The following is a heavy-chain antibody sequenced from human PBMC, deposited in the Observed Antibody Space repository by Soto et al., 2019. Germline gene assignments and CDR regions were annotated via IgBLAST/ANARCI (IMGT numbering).Heavy chain of an antibody. CDR3: AGDPDSHYNDSHAYSYP. V-gene: IGHV1-69*08. D-gene: IGHD3-22*01. J-gene: IGHJ5*02. Sequence: QVQLVQSGAEVKKPGSSVKVSCKASGGTFSTYTITWVRQAPGQGLEWMGRIIPIIGIINYAQKVKVSVTITADKFTGTAYMELTRLRSDDTAVYYCAGDPDSHYNDSHAYSYPWGQGTLVTVSS. CDR1: GGTFSTYT. CDR2: IIPIIGII.